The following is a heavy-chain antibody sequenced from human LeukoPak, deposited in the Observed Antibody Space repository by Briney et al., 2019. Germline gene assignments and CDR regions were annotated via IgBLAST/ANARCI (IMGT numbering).Heavy chain of an antibody. D-gene: IGHD1-26*01. CDR3: ARGLGKGAFDI. Sequence: GGSLRLSCAASGFTFSTYHLNWVRQAPGKGLEWVSFISSSSSPTYYADSVKGRFTISRDNAKNSLYLQTNSLRAEDTAVYYCARGLGKGAFDIWGQGTMVTVSS. CDR1: GFTFSTYH. V-gene: IGHV3-48*01. J-gene: IGHJ3*02. CDR2: ISSSSSPT.